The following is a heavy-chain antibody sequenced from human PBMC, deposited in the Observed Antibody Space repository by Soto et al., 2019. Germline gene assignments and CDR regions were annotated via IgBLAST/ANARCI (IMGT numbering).Heavy chain of an antibody. J-gene: IGHJ4*02. CDR3: ARAVAVPADFDY. CDR2: INAGNGNT. CDR1: GYTFTGYA. V-gene: IGHV1-3*05. Sequence: QVQLVQSGAEEKKPGASVKVSCKASGYTFTGYAMHWVRQAPGQRLEWMGWINAGNGNTKYSQKFPGRVTITRDTPASTAYMELSSLRSEDTAVDYCARAVAVPADFDYWGQGTLVTVSS. D-gene: IGHD6-19*01.